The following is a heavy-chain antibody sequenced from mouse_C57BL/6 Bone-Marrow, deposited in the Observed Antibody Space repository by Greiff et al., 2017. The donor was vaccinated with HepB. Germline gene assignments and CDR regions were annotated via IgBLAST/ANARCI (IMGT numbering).Heavy chain of an antibody. Sequence: EVHLVESGGGLVQPGGSLKLSCAASGFTFSDYYMYWVRQTPEKRLEWVAYISNGGGSTYYPDTVKGRFTISRDNAKNTLYLQMSRLKSEDTAMYYCARPDGIYDGYYAMDYWGQGTSVTVSS. V-gene: IGHV5-12*01. CDR2: ISNGGGST. CDR1: GFTFSDYY. D-gene: IGHD2-3*01. CDR3: ARPDGIYDGYYAMDY. J-gene: IGHJ4*01.